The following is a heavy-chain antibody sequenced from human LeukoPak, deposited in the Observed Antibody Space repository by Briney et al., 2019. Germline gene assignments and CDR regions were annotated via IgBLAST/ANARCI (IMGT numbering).Heavy chain of an antibody. V-gene: IGHV4-59*08. D-gene: IGHD3-16*01. CDR1: GGSISSYY. Sequence: SETLSLTCTVSGGSISSYYWSWIRQPPGKGLEWIGYIYYSGSTNYNPSLKSRVTISVDTSKNQFSLKLSSVTAADTAVYYCARAPPQFPGLVVYWGQGTLVTVSS. CDR3: ARAPPQFPGLVVY. J-gene: IGHJ4*02. CDR2: IYYSGST.